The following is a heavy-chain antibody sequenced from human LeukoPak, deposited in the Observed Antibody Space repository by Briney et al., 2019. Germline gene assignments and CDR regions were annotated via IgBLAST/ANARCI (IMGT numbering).Heavy chain of an antibody. Sequence: GGSLRLSCAASGFTFSSYAMSWVRQAPGKGLEWVAFIRYDGSNKYYADSVKGRFTISRDNSKNTLYLQMNSLRAEDTAVYYCATHVTYYDSSGYYLSVPWGQGTLVTVSS. V-gene: IGHV3-30*02. CDR3: ATHVTYYDSSGYYLSVP. CDR2: IRYDGSNK. J-gene: IGHJ5*02. D-gene: IGHD3-22*01. CDR1: GFTFSSYA.